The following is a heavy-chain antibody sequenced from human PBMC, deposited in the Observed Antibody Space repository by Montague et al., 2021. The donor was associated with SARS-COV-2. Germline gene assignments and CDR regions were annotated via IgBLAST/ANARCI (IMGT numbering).Heavy chain of an antibody. D-gene: IGHD2-2*02. J-gene: IGHJ2*01. CDR2: IYYSGST. CDR3: AGRVVVPAAIGHWYFDL. CDR1: GGSISSSSYY. Sequence: SETLSLTCTVSGGSISSSSYYWGWIRQPPGKGLEWIGSIYYSGSTYYNPSLKSRVTISVDTSKNQFSLKLSSVTAADTAVYYCAGRVVVPAAIGHWYFDLRGRGTLVTVSS. V-gene: IGHV4-39*01.